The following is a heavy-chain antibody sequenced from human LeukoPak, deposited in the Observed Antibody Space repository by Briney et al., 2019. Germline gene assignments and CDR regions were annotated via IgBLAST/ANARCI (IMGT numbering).Heavy chain of an antibody. J-gene: IGHJ6*02. CDR2: MNPNSGNT. V-gene: IGHV1-8*01. CDR1: GYSFNNYD. D-gene: IGHD5-24*01. Sequence: ASVKVSCKASGYSFNNYDINWVRQAPGQGLEWMGWMNPNSGNTGYAQKFQGRFTLTRETFISTAYMELSSLRSDDTAVYYCVRAMAPLDTFNYQYAMDVWGQGTMVTVS. CDR3: VRAMAPLDTFNYQYAMDV.